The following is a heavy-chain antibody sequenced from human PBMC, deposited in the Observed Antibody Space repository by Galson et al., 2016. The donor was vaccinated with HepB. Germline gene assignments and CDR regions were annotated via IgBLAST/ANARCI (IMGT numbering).Heavy chain of an antibody. CDR1: GFTFSTNS. J-gene: IGHJ4*02. Sequence: SLRLSCAASGFTFSTNSMNWVRQAPGKGLERVSSISSGSAYKYYADSVKGRFTISRDNAKNSLYLQMNSLRVEDTAVYYCARGGGYSSGWYSFWGRGTLVTVSS. CDR3: ARGGGYSSGWYSF. V-gene: IGHV3-21*01. D-gene: IGHD6-13*01. CDR2: ISSGSAYK.